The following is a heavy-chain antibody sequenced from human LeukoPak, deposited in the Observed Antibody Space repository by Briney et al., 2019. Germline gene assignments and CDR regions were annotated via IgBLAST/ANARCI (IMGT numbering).Heavy chain of an antibody. CDR2: IIPILGIA. J-gene: IGHJ4*02. Sequence: SVKVSCKASGGTFSSYAISWVRQAPGQGLEWMGRIIPILGIANYAQKFQGRVTITADKSTSTAYMELSSLRSEDTAVYYCALMSGSYYGGFDYWGQGTLVTVSS. CDR3: ALMSGSYYGGFDY. CDR1: GGTFSSYA. D-gene: IGHD1-26*01. V-gene: IGHV1-69*04.